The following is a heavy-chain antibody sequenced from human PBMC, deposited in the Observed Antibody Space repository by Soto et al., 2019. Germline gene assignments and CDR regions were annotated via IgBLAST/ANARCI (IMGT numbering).Heavy chain of an antibody. CDR2: ISSSSNYI. CDR1: GFTFSTYS. J-gene: IGHJ4*02. Sequence: PGGSLRLSCAASGFTFSTYSMNWVRQAPGKGLEWVSSISSSSNYIYYADSVKGRFTISRDNAKNSLYLQMNSLRAEDTAVYYCARSGGSGSPYPYYFDYWGQGTLVTVSS. D-gene: IGHD3-10*01. V-gene: IGHV3-21*01. CDR3: ARSGGSGSPYPYYFDY.